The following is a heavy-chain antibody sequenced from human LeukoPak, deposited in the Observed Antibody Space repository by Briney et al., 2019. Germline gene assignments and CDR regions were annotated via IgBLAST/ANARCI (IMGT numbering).Heavy chain of an antibody. D-gene: IGHD3-22*01. CDR2: IGTAGDT. Sequence: PGGSLRLSCAASGFTFSSYDMHWVRQATGKGLEWVSAIGTAGDTYYPGSVKGRFTISRENAKNSLYLQMNSLRAGDTAVYYCARGYYDSSGYYNSPLFDYWGQGTLVTVSS. CDR1: GFTFSSYD. J-gene: IGHJ4*02. V-gene: IGHV3-13*01. CDR3: ARGYYDSSGYYNSPLFDY.